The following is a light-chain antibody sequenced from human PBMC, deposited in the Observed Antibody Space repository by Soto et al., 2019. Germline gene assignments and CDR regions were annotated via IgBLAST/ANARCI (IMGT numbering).Light chain of an antibody. CDR1: GSDVGGYSY. CDR3: SSYTNSNTPYVL. J-gene: IGLJ2*01. CDR2: EAS. V-gene: IGLV2-14*01. Sequence: QSALTQPASVSGSPGQSITISCTGTGSDVGGYSYVSWYQHHPGKAPKLMIYEASNRPSGVSNRFSGSKSGNTASLTISGLQAEDEADYYCSSYTNSNTPYVLFGGGTQLTVL.